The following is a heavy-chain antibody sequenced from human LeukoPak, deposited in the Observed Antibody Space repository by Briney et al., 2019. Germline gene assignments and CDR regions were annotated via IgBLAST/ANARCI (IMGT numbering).Heavy chain of an antibody. CDR3: ASDPTYYDFWSGYKMGYFDY. V-gene: IGHV3-23*01. CDR2: ISGSAGST. CDR1: GFTFTNYA. J-gene: IGHJ4*02. Sequence: GGSLRLSCAAAGFTFTNYAMSWVRQAPGKGLEWVSTISGSAGSTYYADSVKGRFTISRDNSKNTLYLEMNSLRAEDTAVYFCASDPTYYDFWSGYKMGYFDYWGQGTLVTVSS. D-gene: IGHD3-3*01.